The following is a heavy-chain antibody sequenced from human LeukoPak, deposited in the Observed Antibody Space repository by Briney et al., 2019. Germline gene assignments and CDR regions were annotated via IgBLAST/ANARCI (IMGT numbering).Heavy chain of an antibody. V-gene: IGHV3-53*01. CDR1: ELTFSSNY. CDR3: ARRAGSYSHSYDY. J-gene: IGHJ4*02. Sequence: GGSLRLSCAASELTFSSNYMSWIRQAPGRGLEWVSFIYSGGSTYYADSVRGRFIISRDNSKNTLYLQMNSLRAEDTAVYYCARRAGSYSHSYDYWGQGTLVTVSS. D-gene: IGHD2-15*01. CDR2: IYSGGST.